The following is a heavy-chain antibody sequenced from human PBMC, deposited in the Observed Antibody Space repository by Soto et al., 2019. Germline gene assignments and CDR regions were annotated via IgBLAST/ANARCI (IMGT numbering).Heavy chain of an antibody. CDR2: INPNSGGT. V-gene: IGHV1-2*04. CDR3: ARSTATRPFHY. Sequence: ASVKVSCKASGYTFTGYYMHWVRQAPGQGLEWMGWINPNSGGTNYAQKFQGWVTMTRDTSISTAYMELSRLRSDDTAVYYCARSTATRPFHYSGQATLVTVSS. J-gene: IGHJ4*02. D-gene: IGHD6-25*01. CDR1: GYTFTGYY.